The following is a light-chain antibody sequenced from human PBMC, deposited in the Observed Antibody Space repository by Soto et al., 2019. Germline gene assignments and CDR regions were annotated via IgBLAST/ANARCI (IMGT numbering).Light chain of an antibody. Sequence: EIVLTQSPGTLSLSPGERATLSCRASQSLTSTYLAWYQQKPGQAPRLLIYGAFTRATGIPDRFSGSGSGTDFTLTISRLEPEDLAVYYCQQYSQWPSYTFGQGTKVDIK. CDR1: QSLTSTY. J-gene: IGKJ2*01. V-gene: IGKV3-20*01. CDR2: GAF. CDR3: QQYSQWPSYT.